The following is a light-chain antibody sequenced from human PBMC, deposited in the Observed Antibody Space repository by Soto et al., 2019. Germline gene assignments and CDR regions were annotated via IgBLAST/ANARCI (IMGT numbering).Light chain of an antibody. Sequence: QSVLTQPASVSGSPGQSVTISCTGTSSDVGGYDYVSWYQQHPGTAPKLILYEVNNRPSGVSNRFSGSKSGNTASLIISGLQTEDEANYYCSAYTTSNTFIFGTPTKVTVL. CDR1: SSDVGGYDY. CDR2: EVN. J-gene: IGLJ1*01. V-gene: IGLV2-14*01. CDR3: SAYTTSNTFI.